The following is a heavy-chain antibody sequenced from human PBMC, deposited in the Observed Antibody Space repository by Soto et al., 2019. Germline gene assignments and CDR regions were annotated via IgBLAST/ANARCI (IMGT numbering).Heavy chain of an antibody. CDR2: IYVGSNT. Sequence: QVQLQEWGPGLVKPSETLSLTCTVSDEPMDSYYWNWVRQPAGRELEWIGRIYVGSNTYYNPSLMSRVTMSIDPSRRQFSLTLTSVTAADTAVYFCARAPPINAFDVWGPGTAVTVSS. J-gene: IGHJ3*01. CDR1: DEPMDSYY. V-gene: IGHV4-4*07. CDR3: ARAPPINAFDV.